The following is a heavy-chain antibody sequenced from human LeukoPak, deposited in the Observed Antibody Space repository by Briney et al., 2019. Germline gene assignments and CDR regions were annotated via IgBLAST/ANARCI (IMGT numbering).Heavy chain of an antibody. V-gene: IGHV4-31*03. CDR1: GASISSGGYY. CDR3: ARTSNWFDP. CDR2: IYYSGSS. Sequence: SQTLSLTCTVSGASISSGGYYWSWIRQHAGTGLEWIGYIYYSGSSYYNPSLKSRATISQDTSKNQFSLKLSSVTAADTAVDYCARTSNWFDPWGQGTLVTVSS. J-gene: IGHJ5*02.